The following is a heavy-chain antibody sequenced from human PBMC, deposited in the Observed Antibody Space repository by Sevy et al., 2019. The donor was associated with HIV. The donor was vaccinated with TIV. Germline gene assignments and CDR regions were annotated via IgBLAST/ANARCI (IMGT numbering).Heavy chain of an antibody. CDR1: GGTFSSDA. CDR2: IIPLFDTV. Sequence: SVKVSCKTSGGTFSSDAFTWVRQAPGQGLEWMGGIIPLFDTVDYVQKFQGRVTITTDESRGTAYMELRSLRSEDTAEYFCARRSLRLGYCSRTSCYSSMDVWGQGTTVTVSS. J-gene: IGHJ6*02. V-gene: IGHV1-69*05. CDR3: ARRSLRLGYCSRTSCYSSMDV. D-gene: IGHD2-2*02.